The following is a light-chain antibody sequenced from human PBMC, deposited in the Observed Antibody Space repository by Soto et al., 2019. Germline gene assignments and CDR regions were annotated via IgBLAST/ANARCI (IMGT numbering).Light chain of an antibody. CDR1: QSVGTN. Sequence: EIVMTQSPATLSMSPGERATLSCRASQSVGTNLAWFQQKPGQAPRLLIYGASTWASGIPVRFSGSGSGTEFTLIISSLQSEDSAVYYCQQYNSWLWTFGQGTKVDIK. J-gene: IGKJ1*01. CDR2: GAS. V-gene: IGKV3-15*01. CDR3: QQYNSWLWT.